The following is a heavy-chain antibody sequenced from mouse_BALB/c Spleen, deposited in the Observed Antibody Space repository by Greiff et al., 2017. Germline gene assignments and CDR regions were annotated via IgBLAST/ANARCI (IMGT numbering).Heavy chain of an antibody. D-gene: IGHD2-1*01. Sequence: EVKVEESGGGLVQPGGSLKLSCAASGFTFSSYTMSWVRQTPEKRLEWVAYISNGGGSTYYPDTVKGRFTISRDNAKNTLYLQMSSLKSEDTAMYYCARHYGRAMDYWGQGTSVTVSS. J-gene: IGHJ4*01. CDR3: ARHYGRAMDY. CDR2: ISNGGGST. CDR1: GFTFSSYT. V-gene: IGHV5-12-2*01.